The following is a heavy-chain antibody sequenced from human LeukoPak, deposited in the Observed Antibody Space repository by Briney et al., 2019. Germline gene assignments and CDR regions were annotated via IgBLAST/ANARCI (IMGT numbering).Heavy chain of an antibody. J-gene: IGHJ4*02. D-gene: IGHD3-22*01. CDR3: ARDGYYYDSSGYQRAIGFDY. V-gene: IGHV3-21*01. CDR1: GFTFSSYS. CDR2: ISSSSSYI. Sequence: GGSLRLSCAASGFTFSSYSMNWVRQAPGKGLEWVSSISSSSSYIYYADSVKGRFTISRDNAKNSLYLQMNSLRAEDTAVYYCARDGYYYDSSGYQRAIGFDYWGQGTLVTVSS.